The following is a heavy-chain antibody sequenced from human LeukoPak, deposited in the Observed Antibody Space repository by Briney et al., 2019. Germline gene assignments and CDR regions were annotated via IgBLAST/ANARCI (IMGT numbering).Heavy chain of an antibody. D-gene: IGHD2-2*01. Sequence: PSQTLSLTCTVSGGSISSGGYYWSWIRQPPGKGLEWIGYIYHSGSTYYNPSLKSRVTISVDRSKNQFSLKLSSVTAADTAVYYCARAGYCSSTSCYWGAFDIWGQGTMVTVSS. V-gene: IGHV4-30-2*01. CDR2: IYHSGST. J-gene: IGHJ3*02. CDR3: ARAGYCSSTSCYWGAFDI. CDR1: GGSISSGGYY.